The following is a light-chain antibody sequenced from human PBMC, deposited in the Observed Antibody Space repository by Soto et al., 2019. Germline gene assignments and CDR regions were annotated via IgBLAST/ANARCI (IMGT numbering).Light chain of an antibody. CDR2: ANT. J-gene: IGLJ2*01. CDR3: QSYDDSLGGHVI. Sequence: QSVLTQPPSVSGAPGQRVTISCTGSSSYIGAGYDVHWYQQLPGTAPQLLIYANTNRPPGVPDRFSCSKSGTSASLAITGLLAADEADYYCQSYDDSLGGHVIFGGGTKLTVL. CDR1: SSYIGAGYD. V-gene: IGLV1-40*01.